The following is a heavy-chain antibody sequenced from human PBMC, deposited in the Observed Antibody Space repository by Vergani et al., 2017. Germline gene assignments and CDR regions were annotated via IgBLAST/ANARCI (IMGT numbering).Heavy chain of an antibody. V-gene: IGHV3-74*01. D-gene: IGHD1-26*01. J-gene: IGHJ6*03. Sequence: VQLVESGGGLVQPGGSLRLSCTASGFTFSNDWMQWVRQAPGTGLMWVSRINSDGDSTSYADSVKGRLTISRDNAKNTLYLQMDSLRAEDTAVYYCARDGWELLDYFYYMDVWGKGTTVTVSS. CDR3: ARDGWELLDYFYYMDV. CDR2: INSDGDST. CDR1: GFTFSNDW.